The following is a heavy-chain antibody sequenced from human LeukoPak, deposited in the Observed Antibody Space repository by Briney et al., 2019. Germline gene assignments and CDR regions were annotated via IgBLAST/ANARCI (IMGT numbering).Heavy chain of an antibody. V-gene: IGHV3-21*04. J-gene: IGHJ4*02. CDR3: ARSPGIAVAGTLVYYFDY. D-gene: IGHD6-19*01. CDR2: IGSSSSYI. Sequence: GGSLRLSCAASGFTFSTYSMNWVRQAPGKGLEWVSCIGSSSSYIYYADSVKGRFTISRDNSKNTLYLQMNSLRAEDTAVYYCARSPGIAVAGTLVYYFDYWGQGTLVTVSS. CDR1: GFTFSTYS.